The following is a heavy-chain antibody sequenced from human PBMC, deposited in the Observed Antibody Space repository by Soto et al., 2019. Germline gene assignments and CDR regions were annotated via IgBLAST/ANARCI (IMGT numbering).Heavy chain of an antibody. CDR3: AKVPLRAYSLGY. D-gene: IGHD2-15*01. J-gene: IGHJ4*02. CDR2: ISGSGDYT. CDR1: GFTFINYA. V-gene: IGHV3-23*01. Sequence: EVQLLDSGGGLVQPGGSLRLSCAASGFTFINYAMNWVRQAPGKGLEWVSTISGSGDYTSYADSVKGRFIISRDNSKKPMFLEKNSPRAEDTALFFCAKVPLRAYSLGYWGPGTLVTVSS.